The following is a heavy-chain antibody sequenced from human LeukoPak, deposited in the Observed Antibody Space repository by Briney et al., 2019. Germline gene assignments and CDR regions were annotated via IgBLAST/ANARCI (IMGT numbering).Heavy chain of an antibody. CDR2: INHSGST. J-gene: IGHJ4*02. V-gene: IGHV4-34*01. D-gene: IGHD6-19*01. CDR1: GGSFSGYY. CDR3: ARISSSGWYPFDY. Sequence: SETLSLTCAVYGGSFSGYYWSWIRQPPGKGLEWIGEINHSGSTNYNPSLKSRVTISVDTSKNQFSLKLSSVTAADTAMYYCARISSSGWYPFDYWGQGTLVTVSS.